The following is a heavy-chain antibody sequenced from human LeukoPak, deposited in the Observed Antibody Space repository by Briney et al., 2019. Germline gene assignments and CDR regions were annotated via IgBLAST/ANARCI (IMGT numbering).Heavy chain of an antibody. J-gene: IGHJ4*02. CDR2: ISGSGGST. Sequence: PGGSLRLSCAASGFTFSSYAMSWVRQAPGKGLEWVSAISGSGGSTYYADSVKGRFTISRDNAKNSLYLQMNSLRAEDTAVYYCARDSGSYSDYWGQGTLVTVSS. CDR1: GFTFSSYA. D-gene: IGHD1-26*01. V-gene: IGHV3-23*01. CDR3: ARDSGSYSDY.